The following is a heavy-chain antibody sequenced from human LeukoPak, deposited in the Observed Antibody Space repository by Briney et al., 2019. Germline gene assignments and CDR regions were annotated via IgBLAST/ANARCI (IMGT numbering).Heavy chain of an antibody. Sequence: SETLSLTCTVSGGSISSYHWSWIRQPPGKGLEWIGYIYDSGNTNYNPSLKSRVTISIDTSKNQFSLKLSSVTAADTAVYYCARRAYSGNQDAFDIWGQGTMVTVSS. V-gene: IGHV4-59*08. CDR3: ARRAYSGNQDAFDI. CDR2: IYDSGNT. CDR1: GGSISSYH. D-gene: IGHD5-12*01. J-gene: IGHJ3*02.